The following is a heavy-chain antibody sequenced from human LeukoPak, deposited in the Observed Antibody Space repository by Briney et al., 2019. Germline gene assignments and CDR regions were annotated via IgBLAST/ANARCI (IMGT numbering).Heavy chain of an antibody. CDR3: AREEFDYGDLKVIEWDPSYFDY. Sequence: PGGSLRLSCAASGFTFSSYWMSWVRQAPGKGLEWVANIKQDGSEKYYVDSVKGRFTISRDNAKNSRYLQLNSLRAEDTAVYYCAREEFDYGDLKVIEWDPSYFDYWGQVTLVTVSS. CDR2: IKQDGSEK. V-gene: IGHV3-7*03. D-gene: IGHD4-17*01. J-gene: IGHJ4*02. CDR1: GFTFSSYW.